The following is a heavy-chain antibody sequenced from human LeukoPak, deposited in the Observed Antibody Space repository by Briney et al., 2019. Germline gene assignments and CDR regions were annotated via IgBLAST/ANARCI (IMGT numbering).Heavy chain of an antibody. CDR1: GFTFSSYW. V-gene: IGHV3-7*01. CDR3: ARSVVLRYFDWLPFGGHDAFDI. Sequence: PGGSLRLSCAASGFTFSSYWMSWVRQAPGKGLEWVANIKQDGSEKYYVDSVKGRFTISRDNAKNSLYLQMNSLRAEDTAVYYWARSVVLRYFDWLPFGGHDAFDIWGQGTMVTVSS. D-gene: IGHD3-9*01. CDR2: IKQDGSEK. J-gene: IGHJ3*02.